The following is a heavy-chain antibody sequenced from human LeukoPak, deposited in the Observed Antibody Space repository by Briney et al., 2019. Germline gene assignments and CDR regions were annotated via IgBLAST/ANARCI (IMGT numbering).Heavy chain of an antibody. CDR3: ARVSSSWYVHYYGMDV. D-gene: IGHD6-13*01. V-gene: IGHV1-8*01. J-gene: IGHJ6*02. Sequence: ASVKVSCKASGYTFTSYDINWVRQATGQGLEWMGWMNPNSGNTGYAQKFQGRVTMTRNTSISTAYMELSSLRSEDTAVYYCARVSSSWYVHYYGMDVWGQGTTVTVSS. CDR1: GYTFTSYD. CDR2: MNPNSGNT.